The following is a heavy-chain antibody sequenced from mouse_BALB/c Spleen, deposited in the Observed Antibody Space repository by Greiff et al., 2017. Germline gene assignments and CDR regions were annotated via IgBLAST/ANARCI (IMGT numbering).Heavy chain of an antibody. J-gene: IGHJ4*01. D-gene: IGHD2-14*01. Sequence: EVMLVESGGGLVKPGGSLKLSCAASGFAFSSYDMSWVRQTPGKRLEWVAYISSGGGSTYYPDTVKGRFTISRDNAKNTLYLQMSSLKSEDTAMYYCARKGYEREGAMDYWGQGTSVTVSS. CDR3: ARKGYEREGAMDY. CDR1: GFAFSSYD. V-gene: IGHV5-12-1*01. CDR2: ISSGGGST.